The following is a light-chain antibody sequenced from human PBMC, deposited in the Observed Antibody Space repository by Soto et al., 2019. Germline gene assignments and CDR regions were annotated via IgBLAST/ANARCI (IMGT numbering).Light chain of an antibody. Sequence: DIVLTQSPDSLAVSLGERATINCKSAQSVFYSSNHKNYLAWYQQKPGQPPKLLIYWASTREAGVPDRFSGSGSGTAFTLTINDVQAEDVAVYYCQQYFSSPGYTFGQGTKLEIK. J-gene: IGKJ2*01. V-gene: IGKV4-1*01. CDR3: QQYFSSPGYT. CDR2: WAS. CDR1: QSVFYSSNHKNY.